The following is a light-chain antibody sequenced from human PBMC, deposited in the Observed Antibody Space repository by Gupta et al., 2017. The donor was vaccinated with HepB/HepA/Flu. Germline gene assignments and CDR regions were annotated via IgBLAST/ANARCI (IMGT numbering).Light chain of an antibody. CDR3: QHRYNWPLT. CDR1: QSISSF. Sequence: EIVLTQSPGTLSLSPGERATLSCRASQSISSFLAWYQQTPGQAPRLLIYGASNRATGIPARFSGSGSGADFTLTISNLEPEDFAVYYCQHRYNWPLTFGGGTKVEIK. CDR2: GAS. J-gene: IGKJ4*01. V-gene: IGKV3-11*01.